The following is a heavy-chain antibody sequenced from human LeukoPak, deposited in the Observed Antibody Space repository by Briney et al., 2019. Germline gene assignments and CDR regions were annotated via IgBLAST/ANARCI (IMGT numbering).Heavy chain of an antibody. D-gene: IGHD3-10*01. CDR3: ASPLYPTRRITMVRGVI. V-gene: IGHV3-23*01. CDR1: GFTFSSYA. CDR2: ISGSGGST. Sequence: GGSLRLSCAASGFTFSSYAMSWVRKAPGKGLEWVSAISGSGGSTYYADSVKGRFTISRDNSKNTLYLQMNSLRAEDTAVYYCASPLYPTRRITMVRGVIWGQGTLVTVSS. J-gene: IGHJ4*02.